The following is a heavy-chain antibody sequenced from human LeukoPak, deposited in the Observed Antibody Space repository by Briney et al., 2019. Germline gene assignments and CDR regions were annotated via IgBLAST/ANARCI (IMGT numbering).Heavy chain of an antibody. V-gene: IGHV4-39*01. CDR2: IYYSGSA. CDR1: GGSISSNYF. CDR3: ARRPNLQAFDC. J-gene: IGHJ4*02. Sequence: SETLSLTCTVPGGSISSNYFWGWIRQPPGKGLEWIGSIYYSGSAYYNPSLKSRVTISIDTSKNQFSLKLSSVTATDTAVYYCARRPNLQAFDCWGQGTLVTVSS.